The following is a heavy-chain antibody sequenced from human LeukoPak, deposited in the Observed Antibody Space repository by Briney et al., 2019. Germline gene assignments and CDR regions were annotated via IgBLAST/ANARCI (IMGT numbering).Heavy chain of an antibody. CDR3: SLLAVASPQDY. V-gene: IGHV3-48*03. Sequence: GGSLRLSCAASGFTFSTYEMHWVRQAPGKGLGWVSDISSSGSTIYYADSVKGRFTISRDNAKNLLYLQMHSLRAEDTAVYYCSLLAVASPQDYWGQGTLVTVSS. D-gene: IGHD6-19*01. J-gene: IGHJ4*02. CDR1: GFTFSTYE. CDR2: ISSSGSTI.